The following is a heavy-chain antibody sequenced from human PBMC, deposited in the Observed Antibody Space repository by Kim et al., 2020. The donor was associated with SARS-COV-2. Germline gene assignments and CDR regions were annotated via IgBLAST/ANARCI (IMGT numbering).Heavy chain of an antibody. CDR1: GFTFSSYW. V-gene: IGHV3-7*01. CDR2: IKQDGSEK. D-gene: IGHD3-10*01. Sequence: GGSLRLSCAASGFTFSSYWMSWVRQAPGKGLEWVANIKQDGSEKYYVDSVKGRFTISRDNAKNSLYLQMNSLRAEDTAVYYCARENQLLWFGELYYFDYWGQGTLVTVSS. CDR3: ARENQLLWFGELYYFDY. J-gene: IGHJ4*02.